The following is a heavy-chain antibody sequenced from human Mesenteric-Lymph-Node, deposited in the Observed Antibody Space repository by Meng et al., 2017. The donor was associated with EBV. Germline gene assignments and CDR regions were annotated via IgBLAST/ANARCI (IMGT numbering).Heavy chain of an antibody. J-gene: IGHJ4*02. CDR2: VIPIFGTA. CDR1: GGTFTSYA. V-gene: IGHV1-69*06. Sequence: QVQLVESGAEVKKPGSSVKVFCKASGGTFTSYAFSWVRQAPGQGLEWMGGVIPIFGTAKYAQKFQGRVTITADKSTTTAYMDLSNLRSEDTAVYYCARDSGAIAAAGNFDYWGQGTLVTVSS. D-gene: IGHD6-13*01. CDR3: ARDSGAIAAAGNFDY.